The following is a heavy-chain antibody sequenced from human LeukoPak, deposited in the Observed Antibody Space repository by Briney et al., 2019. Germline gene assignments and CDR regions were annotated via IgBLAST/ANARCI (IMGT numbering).Heavy chain of an antibody. CDR1: GFTFSSYA. V-gene: IGHV3-30*04. D-gene: IGHD6-19*01. J-gene: IGHJ4*02. CDR2: ISYDGSNK. CDR3: DGGTGWVSNLG. Sequence: GGSLRLSCAASGFTFSSYAMHWVRQAPGKGLEWVAVISYDGSNKYYADSVKGRFTISRDNAKNSLYLQMNSLRAEDTGVYYCDGGTGWVSNLGGGQGTLVIVSS.